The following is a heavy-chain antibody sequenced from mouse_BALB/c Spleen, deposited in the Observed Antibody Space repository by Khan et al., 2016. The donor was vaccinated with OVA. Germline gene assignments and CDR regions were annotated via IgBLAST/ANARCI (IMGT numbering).Heavy chain of an antibody. D-gene: IGHD2-1*01. CDR2: ISSGSTYT. J-gene: IGHJ1*01. CDR1: GFSFSSYT. Sequence: EVELVESGGGLVNPGGSLKLSCAASGFSFSSYTMSWVRQTPEKRLEWVATISSGSTYTYYPDSVKGRFTISRDNAKNTRFHRNSSLKDEDAAVYTGTRDGNYAHWYFDVWGAGTTVTVSS. V-gene: IGHV5-6-4*01. CDR3: TRDGNYAHWYFDV.